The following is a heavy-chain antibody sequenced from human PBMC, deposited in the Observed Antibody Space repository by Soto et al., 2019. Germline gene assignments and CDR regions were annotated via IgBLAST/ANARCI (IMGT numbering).Heavy chain of an antibody. CDR3: ARYVSVAPVVIAVRTPPMDV. D-gene: IGHD2-2*02. V-gene: IGHV3-23*01. J-gene: IGHJ6*02. CDR2: ISGSGRKT. Sequence: EVQLLESGGGLVQPGGSLRLSCAASGFTFSSHAMNWVRQAPGKGLEWVSGISGSGRKTYYADSVKGRFTIFVPTYNHTLYLQINSPGDSDSAIYYCARYVSVAPVVIAVRTPPMDVWGPGTTVIVSS. CDR1: GFTFSSHA.